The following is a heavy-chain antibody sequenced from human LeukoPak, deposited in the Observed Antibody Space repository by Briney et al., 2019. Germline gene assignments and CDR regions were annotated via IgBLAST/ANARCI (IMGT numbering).Heavy chain of an antibody. V-gene: IGHV4-59*01. Sequence: PSETLSLTCTVSGGSISSYYWSWIRQPPGKGLEWIGYIYYSGSTNYNPSLKSRVTISVDTSKNQFSLKLSSVTAADTAVYYCARLYYYDSSGYYYAWYFDLWGRGTLVTVSS. CDR3: ARLYYYDSSGYYYAWYFDL. D-gene: IGHD3-22*01. J-gene: IGHJ2*01. CDR2: IYYSGST. CDR1: GGSISSYY.